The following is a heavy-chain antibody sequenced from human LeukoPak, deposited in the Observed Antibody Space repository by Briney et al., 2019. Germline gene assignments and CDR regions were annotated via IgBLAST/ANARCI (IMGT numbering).Heavy chain of an antibody. J-gene: IGHJ4*02. CDR1: GFTFSSYA. CDR3: AKSPTYYYDSSGYYYNYFDY. D-gene: IGHD3-22*01. Sequence: GGSLRLSCAASGFTFSSYAMSWVRQAPGKGLEWVSAISGSGGRTYYADSVKGRFTISRDNSKNTLYLQMSSLRAEDTAVYYCAKSPTYYYDSSGYYYNYFDYWGQGTLVTVSS. V-gene: IGHV3-23*01. CDR2: ISGSGGRT.